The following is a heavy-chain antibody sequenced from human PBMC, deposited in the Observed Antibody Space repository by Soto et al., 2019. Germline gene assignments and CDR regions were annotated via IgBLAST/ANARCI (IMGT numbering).Heavy chain of an antibody. D-gene: IGHD2-2*01. CDR1: GYSISSGYY. CDR3: ARAPVVPAANKRINWFDP. V-gene: IGHV4-38-2*01. CDR2: IYHSGST. Sequence: SETLSLTCAVSGYSISSGYYWGWIRQPPGKGLEWIGSIYHSGSTYYNPSLKSRVTISVDTSKNQFSLKLSSVTAADTAVYYCARAPVVPAANKRINWFDPWGQGTLVTVSS. J-gene: IGHJ5*02.